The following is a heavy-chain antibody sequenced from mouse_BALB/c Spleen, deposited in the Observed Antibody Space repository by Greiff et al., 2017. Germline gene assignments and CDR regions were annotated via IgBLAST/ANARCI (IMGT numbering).Heavy chain of an antibody. D-gene: IGHD1-1*01. CDR2: IYPGDGDT. CDR1: GYAFSSYW. CDR3: ARYGIYYYYFDY. Sequence: QVQLQQSGAELVRPGSSVKISCKASGYAFSSYWMNWVKQRPGQGLEWIGQIYPGDGDTNYNGKFKGKATLTADKSSSTAYMQLSSLTSEDSAVYFCARYGIYYYYFDYWGQGTTLTVSS. J-gene: IGHJ2*01. V-gene: IGHV1-80*01.